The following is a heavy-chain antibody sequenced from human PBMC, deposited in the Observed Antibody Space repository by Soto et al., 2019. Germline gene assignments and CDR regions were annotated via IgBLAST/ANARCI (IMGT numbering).Heavy chain of an antibody. Sequence: GGSLRLSCAASGFRFGRYWMRWVRQAPGKGPEWLATIKWDASEKKYVDSVKGRFTTSRDNAKNALYLQMDSLRAEDTAVYYCARDSVYGLMRSVHRSIHYRGQGTLATV. CDR2: IKWDASEK. D-gene: IGHD2-2*02. CDR1: GFRFGRYW. CDR3: ARDSVYGLMRSVHRSIHY. V-gene: IGHV3-7*01. J-gene: IGHJ4*03.